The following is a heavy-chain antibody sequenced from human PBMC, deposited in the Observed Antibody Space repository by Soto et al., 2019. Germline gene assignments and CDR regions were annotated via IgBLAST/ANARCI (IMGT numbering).Heavy chain of an antibody. Sequence: QIALKESGPTLVKPSQTLTLTCTFSGFSFSTTGAGVGWIRQPPGKALEWLALIFWNDAKRYSPSLRSRLTIIKHTSKNQVVLTMTNVDPVDTATYYCAYRRGGSSSGGNFDYWGQGTPVTVYS. CDR3: AYRRGGSSSGGNFDY. CDR2: IFWNDAK. CDR1: GFSFSTTGAG. V-gene: IGHV2-5*01. J-gene: IGHJ4*02. D-gene: IGHD2-15*01.